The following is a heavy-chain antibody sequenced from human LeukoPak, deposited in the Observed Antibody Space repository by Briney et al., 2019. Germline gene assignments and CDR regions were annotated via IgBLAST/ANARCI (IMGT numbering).Heavy chain of an antibody. CDR2: VHLSGAS. V-gene: IGHV4-4*02. Sequence: SETLSLTCAVSGGSILTTNWWSWVRQPPGKGLEWIGEVHLSGASNYNPSLKSRVNMSIDKSKNQLSLELTSVTAADTAIYYCTRESGAFSPFGFWGRGILVTVSS. D-gene: IGHD1-26*01. J-gene: IGHJ4*02. CDR1: GGSILTTNW. CDR3: TRESGAFSPFGF.